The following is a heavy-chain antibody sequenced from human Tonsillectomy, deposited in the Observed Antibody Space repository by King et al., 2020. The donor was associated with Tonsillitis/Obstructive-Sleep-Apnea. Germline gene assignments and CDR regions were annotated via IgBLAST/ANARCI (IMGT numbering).Heavy chain of an antibody. D-gene: IGHD3-22*01. Sequence: QLVQSGSELKKPGASVKVSCKASGYTFTAYPMNWVRQAPGQGLEWMGWINTNTGNPTYAQGFTGRFVFPLDTHVSTAYLQISSLKAEDTAVYYCASSSGTCLDDAFDIWGEGTRVTVSS. J-gene: IGHJ3*02. CDR1: GYTFTAYP. CDR3: ASSSGTCLDDAFDI. V-gene: IGHV7-4-1*02. CDR2: INTNTGNP.